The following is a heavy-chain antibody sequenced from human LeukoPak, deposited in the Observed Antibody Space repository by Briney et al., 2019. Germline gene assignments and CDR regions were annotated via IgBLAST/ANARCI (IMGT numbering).Heavy chain of an antibody. CDR2: MNPNSGNT. Sequence: ASVKVSFKASGYTFTSYDINWVRQATGQGLEWMEWMNPNSGNTGYAQKFQGRVTMTRNTSISTAYMELSSLRPEDTAVYYCARVPVRMLGFRWFDPWGQGTLVTVSS. CDR1: GYTFTSYD. D-gene: IGHD3-10*02. J-gene: IGHJ5*02. V-gene: IGHV1-8*01. CDR3: ARVPVRMLGFRWFDP.